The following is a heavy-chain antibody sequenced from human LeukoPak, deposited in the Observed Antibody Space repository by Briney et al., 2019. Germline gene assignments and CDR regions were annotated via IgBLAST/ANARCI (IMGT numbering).Heavy chain of an antibody. J-gene: IGHJ4*02. Sequence: SETLSLTCTVSGVSITSSSHYWDWIRQPPGMGLEWVGSVHYTGNTYYNSSLSSRITISVDTSSNQFSLRLNSVTAADTALYYCARHDPFQYWGQGALVTVSS. V-gene: IGHV4-39*01. CDR1: GVSITSSSHY. CDR3: ARHDPFQY. CDR2: VHYTGNT.